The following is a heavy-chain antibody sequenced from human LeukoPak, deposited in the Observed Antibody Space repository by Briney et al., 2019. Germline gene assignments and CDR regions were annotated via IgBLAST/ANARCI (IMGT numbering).Heavy chain of an antibody. D-gene: IGHD2-8*01. CDR2: ISGSGGST. CDR3: AKESSYCTNGVCYSKIFDS. CDR1: GFTFSSYS. Sequence: GGSLRLPCAASGFTFSSYSMSWVRQAPGKGLEGVSAISGSGGSTSYADSVKGRFTMSRDNIKNTMYLQMNSLRAEDTAVYYCAKESSYCTNGVCYSKIFDSWGQGTMVTVSS. J-gene: IGHJ5*02. V-gene: IGHV3-23*01.